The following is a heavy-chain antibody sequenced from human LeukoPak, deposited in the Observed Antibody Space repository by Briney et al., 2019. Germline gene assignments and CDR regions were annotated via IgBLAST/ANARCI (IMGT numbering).Heavy chain of an antibody. CDR3: ARRQYFAFDC. Sequence: PGGSLRPSCAASGFTVSSYYMSWVRQAPGKGLEWVSVISSGGDTNYADSVKGRFTISRDASKNTLYLQMNSLRAEDTAVYYCARRQYFAFDCWGQGTLVTVSS. J-gene: IGHJ4*02. V-gene: IGHV3-66*01. CDR1: GFTVSSYY. CDR2: ISSGGDT.